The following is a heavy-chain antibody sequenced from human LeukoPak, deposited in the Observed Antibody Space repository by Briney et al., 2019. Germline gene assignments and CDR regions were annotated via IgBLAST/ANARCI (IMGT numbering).Heavy chain of an antibody. CDR1: GYTFTSYD. V-gene: IGHV1-8*01. CDR3: ARGHCSSTSCYALYYYYGMDV. D-gene: IGHD2-2*01. Sequence: ASVKVSCKASGYTFTSYDINWVRQATGQGLEWMGWMNPNSGNTGYAQKFQGRVTMTRNTSISTAYMELSSLRSEDTAVYYCARGHCSSTSCYALYYYYGMDVWGRGTTVTVSS. J-gene: IGHJ6*02. CDR2: MNPNSGNT.